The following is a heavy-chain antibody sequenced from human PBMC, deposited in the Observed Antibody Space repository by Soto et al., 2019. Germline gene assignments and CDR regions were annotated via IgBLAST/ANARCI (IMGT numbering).Heavy chain of an antibody. CDR3: AHTVGLVVVTSEDEYFQH. CDR1: GFSLSTSGVG. D-gene: IGHD2-15*01. CDR2: IYWDDDK. V-gene: IGHV2-5*02. Sequence: SGPYAGEPTQTLTLTCTFSGFSLSTSGVGVGWIRQPPGKALEWLAVIYWDDDKGYSPSLKNRLTITKDTSKNQVVLTMTNMDPVDTATYYCAHTVGLVVVTSEDEYFQHWGQGTQVTVSS. J-gene: IGHJ1*01.